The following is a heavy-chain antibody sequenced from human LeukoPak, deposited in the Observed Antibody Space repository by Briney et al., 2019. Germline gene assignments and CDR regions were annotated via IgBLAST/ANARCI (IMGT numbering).Heavy chain of an antibody. V-gene: IGHV3-66*01. Sequence: GGSLRLSCAASGFTVSSNYMSWVRQAPGKGLEWVSVIYSGGSTYYADSVKGRFTISRDNSKNTLCLQMNSLRAEDTAVYYCASMVRGVITRDYWGQGTLVTVSS. CDR2: IYSGGST. CDR3: ASMVRGVITRDY. CDR1: GFTVSSNY. D-gene: IGHD3-10*01. J-gene: IGHJ4*02.